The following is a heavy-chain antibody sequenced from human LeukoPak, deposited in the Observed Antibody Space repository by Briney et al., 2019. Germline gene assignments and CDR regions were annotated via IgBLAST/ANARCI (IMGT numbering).Heavy chain of an antibody. J-gene: IGHJ5*02. CDR3: ARHVIGCDVSWFDP. D-gene: IGHD2/OR15-2a*01. Sequence: GESLKISCKGSGYSFTTYWIGWVRPMPGKGLEWMVIIYPGDSNARYSPSFQGQVIISVDKSISTAYLQWSSLKGSDAAMYYCARHVIGCDVSWFDPWGQGTLVSVSS. V-gene: IGHV5-51*01. CDR1: GYSFTTYW. CDR2: IYPGDSNA.